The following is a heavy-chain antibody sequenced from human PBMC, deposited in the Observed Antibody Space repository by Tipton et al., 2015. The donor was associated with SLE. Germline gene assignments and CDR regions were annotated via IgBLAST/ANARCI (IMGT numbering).Heavy chain of an antibody. J-gene: IGHJ6*03. CDR1: GGSISSSSYY. Sequence: TLSLTCTVSGGSISSSSYYWGWIRQPPGKGLEWIGYIYYSGSINYNPSLKSRVTISVDTSKNQFSLKLSSVTAADTAVYYCARGMGWNYYYMDVWGKGTTVTVSS. CDR2: IYYSGSI. D-gene: IGHD1-14*01. CDR3: ARGMGWNYYYMDV. V-gene: IGHV4-61*05.